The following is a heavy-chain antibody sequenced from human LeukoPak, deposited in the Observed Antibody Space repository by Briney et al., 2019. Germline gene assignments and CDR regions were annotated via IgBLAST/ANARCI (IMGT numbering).Heavy chain of an antibody. D-gene: IGHD3-9*01. J-gene: IGHJ4*02. CDR1: GFTFSNFW. V-gene: IGHV3-74*01. CDR2: IYGDGSFT. CDR3: ARTPRLRYFDWLIDY. Sequence: GGSLRLSCAASGFTFSNFWMHWVRQAPGKGLVWVALIYGDGSFTRYADSVKGRFTISRDNSKNTLYLQMNSLRAEDTAVYYCARTPRLRYFDWLIDYWGQGTLVTVSS.